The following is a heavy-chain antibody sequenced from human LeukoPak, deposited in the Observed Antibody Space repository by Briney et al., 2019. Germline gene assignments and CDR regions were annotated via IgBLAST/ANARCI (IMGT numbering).Heavy chain of an antibody. Sequence: GESLKFSCAGSGFTFSSYSMNWVRQAPGKGLEWGSYITSSSSTIYYADSVQGRFTISRDNAKNSLYLQMNSLRAEDTAVYYCARDQGLVLVGESRVTPGIDYWGQGTLVTVSS. D-gene: IGHD6-19*01. CDR2: ITSSSSTI. J-gene: IGHJ4*02. V-gene: IGHV3-48*04. CDR1: GFTFSSYS. CDR3: ARDQGLVLVGESRVTPGIDY.